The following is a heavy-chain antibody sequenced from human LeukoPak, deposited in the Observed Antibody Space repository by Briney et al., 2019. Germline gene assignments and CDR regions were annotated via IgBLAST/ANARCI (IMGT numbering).Heavy chain of an antibody. CDR3: AKDISGYDFSY. J-gene: IGHJ4*02. D-gene: IGHD5-12*01. Sequence: GGSLRLSCAASGFTFSSYAVSWVRQAPGKGLEWVSAISGSGGSTYYADSVKGRFTISRDNSKNTLYLQMNSLRAEDTAVYYCAKDISGYDFSYWGQGTLVTVSS. CDR2: ISGSGGST. CDR1: GFTFSSYA. V-gene: IGHV3-23*01.